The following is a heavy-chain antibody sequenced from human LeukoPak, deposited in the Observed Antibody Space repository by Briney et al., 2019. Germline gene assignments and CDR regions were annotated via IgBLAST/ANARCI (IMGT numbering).Heavy chain of an antibody. CDR2: ISGSGGST. CDR1: GFTFSISA. V-gene: IGHV3-23*01. Sequence: GGSPRLSCAASGFTFSISAMSWVRQAPGKGLEWVSAISGSGGSTYYADSVKGRFIISRDNSKNTLYLQMNSLRAEDTAVYYRAKDRRTLDAFDIWGQGTMVTVSS. J-gene: IGHJ3*02. CDR3: AKDRRTLDAFDI.